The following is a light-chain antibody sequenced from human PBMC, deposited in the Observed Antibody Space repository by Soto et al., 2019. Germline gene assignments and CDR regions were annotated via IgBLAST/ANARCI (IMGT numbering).Light chain of an antibody. CDR3: QQYGSSPIT. V-gene: IGKV3-20*01. Sequence: EIVMTQSPATLSLSPGQSATLSCRASQSVSDKLAWYKQKPGQAPRLFIYDTSTRATGIPDRFSGSGSGTDLTLTISRLEPEDFAVYYCQQYGSSPITFGQGTRLEIK. CDR1: QSVSDK. J-gene: IGKJ5*01. CDR2: DTS.